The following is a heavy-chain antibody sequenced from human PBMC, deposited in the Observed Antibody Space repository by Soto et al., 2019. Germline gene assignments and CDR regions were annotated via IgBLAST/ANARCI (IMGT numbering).Heavy chain of an antibody. CDR3: ARGGSSSWYDK. J-gene: IGHJ4*02. CDR1: GGSISSSNR. CDR2: IYHSGGA. V-gene: IGHV4-4*02. D-gene: IGHD6-13*01. Sequence: QVQLQESGPGLVKPSGTLSLTCAVSGGSISSSNRWTWVRQPPGKGLEWIGEIYHSGGANYNPSLESRVTISVDKSKNQVSLKLSSVTAADTAVYYCARGGSSSWYDKWGQGTLVTVSS.